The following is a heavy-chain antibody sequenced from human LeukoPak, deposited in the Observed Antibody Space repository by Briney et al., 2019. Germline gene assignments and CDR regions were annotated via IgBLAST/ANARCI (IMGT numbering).Heavy chain of an antibody. V-gene: IGHV3-43*01. Sequence: GGSQRLSCAASGFSFDDYTLHWVRQAPGKGLEWVSLITRDGISTFYADSVKARFTISRDKSKNSLYLQMNSLRTEDTALYYCATERLQYFDYWGQGTLVTVSS. J-gene: IGHJ4*02. CDR3: ATERLQYFDY. CDR2: ITRDGIST. CDR1: GFSFDDYT.